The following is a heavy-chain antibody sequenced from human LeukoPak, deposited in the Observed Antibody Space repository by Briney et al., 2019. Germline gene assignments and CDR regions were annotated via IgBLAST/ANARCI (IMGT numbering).Heavy chain of an antibody. CDR3: ARRVAGGIYGMDV. CDR1: GGSISSYY. D-gene: IGHD6-19*01. J-gene: IGHJ6*02. Sequence: SETLSLTCTVSGGSISSYYWSWIRQPPGEGLEWIWYIYYSGSTNYNPSLKSRVTISVDTSKNQFSLKLSSVTDADTAVYYCARRVAGGIYGMDVWGQGTTVTVSS. V-gene: IGHV4-59*08. CDR2: IYYSGST.